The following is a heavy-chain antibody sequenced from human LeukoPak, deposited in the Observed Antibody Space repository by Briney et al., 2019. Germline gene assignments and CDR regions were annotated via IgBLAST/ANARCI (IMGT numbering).Heavy chain of an antibody. V-gene: IGHV4-59*01. CDR1: GGSISSYY. J-gene: IGHJ5*02. CDR3: ARLRGYSGYDYVGWFDP. Sequence: SETLSLTCTVSGGSISSYYWSWIRQPPGKGLEWIGYIYYSGSTNYNPSLKSRVTISVDTSKNQFSLKLSSVTAADTAVYYCARLRGYSGYDYVGWFDPWGQGTLVTVSS. CDR2: IYYSGST. D-gene: IGHD5-12*01.